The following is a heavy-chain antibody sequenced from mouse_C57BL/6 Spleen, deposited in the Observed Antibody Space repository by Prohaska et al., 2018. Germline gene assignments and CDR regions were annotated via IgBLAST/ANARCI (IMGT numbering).Heavy chain of an antibody. D-gene: IGHD2-14*01. CDR1: GFTFSGFW. CDR3: RRERNDGYLDV. CDR2: INSDGSEI. Sequence: EVQLLETGGGLVQPGGSRGLSCEGSGFTFSGFWMSWVRQTPGKTLEWIGDINSDGSEINYAPSIKDRFTIFRDNDKSTLDLQMSNGRSEDKAKYGCRRERNDGYLDVWGTGTTVTVSS. J-gene: IGHJ1*03. V-gene: IGHV11-2*01.